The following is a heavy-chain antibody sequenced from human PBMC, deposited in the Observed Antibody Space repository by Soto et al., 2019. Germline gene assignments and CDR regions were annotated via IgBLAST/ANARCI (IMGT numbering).Heavy chain of an antibody. Sequence: DVQLLESGGALVQPGESLRLSCAASGFTFEKYWMTWARQAPGKGLELVANIKEDGSDKTYVDSVKGRFTVSRDITKDFLFLQMNSLRDEDTAVYYCARGRSTDYWGQGTLVIVSS. CDR1: GFTFEKYW. CDR3: ARGRSTDY. V-gene: IGHV3-7*01. CDR2: IKEDGSDK. J-gene: IGHJ4*02.